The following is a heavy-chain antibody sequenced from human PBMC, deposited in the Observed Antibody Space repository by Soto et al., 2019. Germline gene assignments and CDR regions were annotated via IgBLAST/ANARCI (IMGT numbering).Heavy chain of an antibody. D-gene: IGHD6-19*01. Sequence: QLQESGPGLVKPSETLSLTCTVSDGSFSSNIYYWGWIRQPPGKGLEWIGTIHNSGSAFYSPTIMSRVTMSVDTSNTQFSLKVMSVTATDTAVSSCVRAKPYGSAWGLAYWGQGTLVTVSS. CDR1: DGSFSSNIYY. CDR3: VRAKPYGSAWGLAY. CDR2: IHNSGSA. J-gene: IGHJ4*02. V-gene: IGHV4-39*01.